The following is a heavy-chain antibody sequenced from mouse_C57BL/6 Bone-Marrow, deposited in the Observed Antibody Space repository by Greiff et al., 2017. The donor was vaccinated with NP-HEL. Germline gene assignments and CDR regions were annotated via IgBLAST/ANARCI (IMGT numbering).Heavy chain of an antibody. Sequence: DVQLQESGEGLVKPGGSLKLSCAASGFTFSSYAMSWVRQTPEKRLEWVAYISSGGDYIYYADTVKGRFTISRDNARNTLYLQMSSLKSEDTAMYYCTRDLDYYGSSLYWYFDVWGTGTTVTVSS. CDR3: TRDLDYYGSSLYWYFDV. J-gene: IGHJ1*03. V-gene: IGHV5-9-1*02. CDR1: GFTFSSYA. D-gene: IGHD1-1*01. CDR2: ISSGGDYI.